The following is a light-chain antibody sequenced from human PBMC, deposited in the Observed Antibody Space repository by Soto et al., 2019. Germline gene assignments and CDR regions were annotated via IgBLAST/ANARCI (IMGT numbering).Light chain of an antibody. Sequence: DIQMTQSPSTLSASVGERVTMTCRASQSISSWLAWYQQKPGKAPRLLIYDASSLESGVPSRFSGSGSGTEFTLTISSLQPDDFATYYCQQYNTYSSLTFGGGTKVDIK. CDR3: QQYNTYSSLT. J-gene: IGKJ4*01. CDR2: DAS. V-gene: IGKV1-5*01. CDR1: QSISSW.